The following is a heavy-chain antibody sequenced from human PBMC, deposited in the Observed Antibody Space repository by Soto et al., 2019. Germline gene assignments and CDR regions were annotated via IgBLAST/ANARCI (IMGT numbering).Heavy chain of an antibody. CDR3: ATGQSYYRLDP. Sequence: QVQLVESGGGLVKPGGSLRLSCEASAFTFSDNYMTWIRQAPEKGLEWVASISSSGSSTNYADSVKGRFTISRDNAKNSLSLQMNSLRAEDTAVYYCATGQSYYRLDPWGQGTLVTVSS. CDR2: ISSSGSST. J-gene: IGHJ5*02. D-gene: IGHD1-26*01. CDR1: AFTFSDNY. V-gene: IGHV3-11*05.